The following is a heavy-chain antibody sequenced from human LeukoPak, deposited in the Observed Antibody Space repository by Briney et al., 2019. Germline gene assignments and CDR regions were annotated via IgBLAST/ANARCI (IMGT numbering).Heavy chain of an antibody. V-gene: IGHV4-31*03. J-gene: IGHJ4*02. Sequence: ASETLSLTCTVSGGSISSGGYYWSWIRQHPGKGLEWIGYIYYSGSTYYNPSLKSRVTISVDTSKNQFSLKLSSVTAADTAVYYCARGNNRFLDYWGQGTLVTVSS. CDR1: GGSISSGGYY. D-gene: IGHD3-10*01. CDR3: ARGNNRFLDY. CDR2: IYYSGST.